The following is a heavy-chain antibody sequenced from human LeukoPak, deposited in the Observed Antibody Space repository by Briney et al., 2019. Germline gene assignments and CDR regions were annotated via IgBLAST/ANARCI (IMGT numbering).Heavy chain of an antibody. CDR1: GFTFSSYW. V-gene: IGHV3-7*01. CDR2: IKQDGSEK. CDR3: ARVGGYCSSTSCYSHDAFDI. D-gene: IGHD2-2*01. J-gene: IGHJ3*02. Sequence: PGGSLRLSCAASGFTFSSYWMSWVRQAPGKGLEWVANIKQDGSEKYYVDSVKGRFTISRDNAKNSLYLQMNSLRAEDTAVCYCARVGGYCSSTSCYSHDAFDIWGQGTMVTVSS.